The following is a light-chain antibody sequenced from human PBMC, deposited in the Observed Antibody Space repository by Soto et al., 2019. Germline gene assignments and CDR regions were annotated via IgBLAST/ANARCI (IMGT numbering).Light chain of an antibody. J-gene: IGKJ1*01. CDR3: LQTYSTPWT. V-gene: IGKV1-39*01. Sequence: DIQMTQSPSSLSPSVGDRVTITCRASQDIRRYLSWYQQKTGTAPKFLIYSASGLHSGVPSRFSGSGSGTYFTLTISSLQPEDFATYYCLQTYSTPWTFGQGTKVEIK. CDR1: QDIRRY. CDR2: SAS.